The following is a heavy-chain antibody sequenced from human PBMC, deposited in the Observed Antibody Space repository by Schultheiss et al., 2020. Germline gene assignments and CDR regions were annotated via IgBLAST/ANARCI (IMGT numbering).Heavy chain of an antibody. J-gene: IGHJ4*02. CDR1: GGSISTYY. D-gene: IGHD2-15*01. CDR2: INHSGST. CDR3: ARESSGSCYLF. V-gene: IGHV4-34*01. Sequence: SETLSLTCSVSGGSISTYYWNWIRQPPGKGLEWIGEINHSGSTNYNPSLKSRVTISVDTSKNQFSLKLSSVTAADTAVYYCARESSGSCYLFWGQGTLVTVSS.